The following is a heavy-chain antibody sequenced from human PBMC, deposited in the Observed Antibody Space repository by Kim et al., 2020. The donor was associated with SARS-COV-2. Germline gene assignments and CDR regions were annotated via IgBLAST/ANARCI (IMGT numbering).Heavy chain of an antibody. CDR3: ARGVGGNYYYDY. V-gene: IGHV1-18*01. CDR2: ISPHTGHR. Sequence: ASVKVSCKASGYTFISNDINWVRQAPGQGLEWMGWISPHTGHRNFAQKFHDRVTMTTDTSTSTTYMELLSLIADDTAVYFCARGVGGNYYYDYWGQGTPVTVSS. D-gene: IGHD1-1*01. J-gene: IGHJ4*02. CDR1: GYTFISND.